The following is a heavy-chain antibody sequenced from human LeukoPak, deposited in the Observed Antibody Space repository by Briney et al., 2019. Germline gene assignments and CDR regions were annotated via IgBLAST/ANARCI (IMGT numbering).Heavy chain of an antibody. D-gene: IGHD6-19*01. CDR1: GFTFSSYA. J-gene: IGHJ4*02. Sequence: GGSLRLSCAASGFTFSSYAMHWVRQAPGKGLEWVAVISYDGSNKYYADSVKGRFTISRDNSKNTLYLQMNSLRAEDTAVYYCAKDLSGWDFDYWGQGTLVTVSS. V-gene: IGHV3-30-3*01. CDR3: AKDLSGWDFDY. CDR2: ISYDGSNK.